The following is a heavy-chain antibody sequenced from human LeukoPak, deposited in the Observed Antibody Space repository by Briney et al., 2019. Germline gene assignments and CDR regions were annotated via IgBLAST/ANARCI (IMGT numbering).Heavy chain of an antibody. D-gene: IGHD6-13*01. V-gene: IGHV3-11*06. CDR3: ARGSLYSSSWTHRFDY. J-gene: IGHJ4*02. Sequence: GGSLRLSCAASGFTFSDYYMSWIRQAPGKGLDWVSYISSSSGYTNYADSVKGRFTISRDNAKNSLYLQMNSLRAEDTAVYYCARGSLYSSSWTHRFDYWGQGTLVTVSS. CDR1: GFTFSDYY. CDR2: ISSSSGYT.